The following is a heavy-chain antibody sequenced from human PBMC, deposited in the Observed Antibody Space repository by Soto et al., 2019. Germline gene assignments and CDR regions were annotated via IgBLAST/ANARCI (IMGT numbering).Heavy chain of an antibody. D-gene: IGHD4-4*01. Sequence: PGGSLRLSCAASGFTFSIYAMTWVRQSPGKGLEWVSSMSRTGDNTYYADSVKGRFTISRDNSKNTLYLQMNSLRAEDTAIYYCAKDQSXXNPLYYFDFWGPGTLVTVSS. CDR3: AKDQSXXNPLYYFDF. CDR1: GFTFSIYA. CDR2: MSRTGDNT. J-gene: IGHJ4*02. V-gene: IGHV3-23*01.